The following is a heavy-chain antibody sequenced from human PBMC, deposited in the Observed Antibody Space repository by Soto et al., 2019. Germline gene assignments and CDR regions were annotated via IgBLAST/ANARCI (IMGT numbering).Heavy chain of an antibody. J-gene: IGHJ5*02. V-gene: IGHV1-18*04. D-gene: IGHD3-22*01. Sequence: QVQLVQSGAEVKKPGASVKVSCKASGYTFTSYGISWVRQAPGQGLEWMGWISAYTGNTNYAQKLQCRVTMTTDTSTSTAYMELRSLRSDDTAVYYCARDGGYYDSSGYSNWFDPWGQGTLVTVSS. CDR3: ARDGGYYDSSGYSNWFDP. CDR1: GYTFTSYG. CDR2: ISAYTGNT.